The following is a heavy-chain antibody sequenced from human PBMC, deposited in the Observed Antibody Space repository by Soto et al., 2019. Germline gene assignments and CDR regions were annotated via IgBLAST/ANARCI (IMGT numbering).Heavy chain of an antibody. CDR2: ISYDGINK. V-gene: IGHV3-30*18. Sequence: QVQLVESGGGVVQPGRSLRLSCAASGFTFSSYGMQWVRQAPGKGLEWVAIISYDGINKFYADSVKGRFTISRDNSKNPLYLEMNSLRAEDTAVYYCTKPTTVITSYYFDYWGQGTLVTVSS. CDR3: TKPTTVITSYYFDY. CDR1: GFTFSSYG. D-gene: IGHD4-17*01. J-gene: IGHJ4*02.